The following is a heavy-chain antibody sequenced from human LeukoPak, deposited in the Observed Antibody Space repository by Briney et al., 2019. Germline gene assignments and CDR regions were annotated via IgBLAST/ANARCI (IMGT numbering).Heavy chain of an antibody. CDR3: ARAPSYCGADCYLFDY. J-gene: IGHJ4*02. CDR1: GGSISSSSYY. D-gene: IGHD2-21*02. Sequence: SETLSLTCTVSGGSISSSSYYWGWIRQPPGKGLEWIGSIYYSGSTYYNPSLKSRVTISVDTSKNQLSLQLNSVTPEDAAVYYCARAPSYCGADCYLFDYWGQGILVTVSS. V-gene: IGHV4-39*01. CDR2: IYYSGST.